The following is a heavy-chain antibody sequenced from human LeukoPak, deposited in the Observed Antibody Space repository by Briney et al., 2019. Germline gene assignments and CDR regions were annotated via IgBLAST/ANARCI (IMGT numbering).Heavy chain of an antibody. CDR1: GFTFSTYW. Sequence: PGGSQRLSCAASGFTFSTYWMTWVRQAPGKGLEWVANIRQDGGETKYVDSVEGRFTISRDNPKNSLYLQMNNLRAEDTAVYYCARTNVYGYDHWGQGTLVTVSS. D-gene: IGHD5-18*01. V-gene: IGHV3-7*03. CDR2: IRQDGGET. J-gene: IGHJ5*02. CDR3: ARTNVYGYDH.